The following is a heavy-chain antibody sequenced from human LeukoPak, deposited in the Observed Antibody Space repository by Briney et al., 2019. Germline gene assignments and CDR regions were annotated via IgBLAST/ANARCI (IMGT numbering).Heavy chain of an antibody. V-gene: IGHV2-5*02. J-gene: IGHJ5*02. CDR2: TYWGDDK. CDR1: GFSLSAPPVA. D-gene: IGHD1-7*01. CDR3: AHKPAQKNYFDP. Sequence: SGPTLLHPTPPLTLTCTFSGFSLSAPPVAVGWIRQPPGKALEFLALTYWGDDKRFSSSLRSRLTITSDASKNQVVLTVANLDPVDTATYYCAHKPAQKNYFDPWGQGTLVTVSS.